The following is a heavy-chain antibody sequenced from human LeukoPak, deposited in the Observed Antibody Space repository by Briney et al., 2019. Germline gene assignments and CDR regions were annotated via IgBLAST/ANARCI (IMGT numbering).Heavy chain of an antibody. D-gene: IGHD1-26*01. CDR3: ARARQRATGSYSALDS. CDR1: GYTFTAHY. J-gene: IGHJ4*02. CDR2: INPNSGGT. Sequence: ASVKVSCKASGYTFTAHYIHWVRQAPGQGLEWMGWINPNSGGTNYAQKFQGRVTLTRDTSISTAYMELNSLRSDDTAVYYSARARQRATGSYSALDSWGQGTLVTVSS. V-gene: IGHV1-2*02.